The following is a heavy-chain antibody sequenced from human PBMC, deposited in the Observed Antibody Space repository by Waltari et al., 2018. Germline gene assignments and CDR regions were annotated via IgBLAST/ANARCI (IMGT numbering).Heavy chain of an antibody. D-gene: IGHD3-3*01. CDR1: RGSLSENY. V-gene: IGHV4-34*02. CDR2: INHSGTT. CDR3: ARRNPSTSWRGQYYYDY. J-gene: IGHJ4*02. Sequence: QVVLQQWGAGVMKPSETLALTCALSRGSLSENYWPWIRHAPGKGLEWIGDINHSGTTNYNTPLKSRATVSVDASKRQFSLRMTSVTAADTGVYYCARRNPSTSWRGQYYYDYWGQGSLVTVSS.